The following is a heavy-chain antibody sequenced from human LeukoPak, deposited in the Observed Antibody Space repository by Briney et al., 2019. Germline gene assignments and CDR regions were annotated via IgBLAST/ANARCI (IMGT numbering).Heavy chain of an antibody. CDR1: GGSISSGGYY. D-gene: IGHD3-9*01. CDR2: IYYSGST. CDR3: ASGSYYDILTGYYMVAFDI. Sequence: SQTLSLTCTVSGGSISSGGYYWSWIRQHPGKGLEWIGYIYYSGSTYYNPSLKSRVTISVDTSKNQSSLKLSSVTAADTAVYYCASGSYYDILTGYYMVAFDIWGQGTMVTVSS. J-gene: IGHJ3*02. V-gene: IGHV4-31*03.